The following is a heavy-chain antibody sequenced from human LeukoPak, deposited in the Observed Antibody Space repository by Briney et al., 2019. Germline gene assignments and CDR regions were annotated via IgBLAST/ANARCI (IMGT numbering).Heavy chain of an antibody. CDR1: GFTFSSYA. V-gene: IGHV3-23*01. CDR2: ISGCNI. D-gene: IGHD2-8*01. J-gene: IGHJ4*02. CDR3: SKDDCVNGICYFDK. Sequence: GGSLRLSCIASGFTFSSYAMNWVRQAPGKGLEWVSGISGCNIYYADSVKGRFTISRDSSTNTMYLQMNNLRAEDTAVYFCSKDDCVNGICYFDKWGQGTLVTVSS.